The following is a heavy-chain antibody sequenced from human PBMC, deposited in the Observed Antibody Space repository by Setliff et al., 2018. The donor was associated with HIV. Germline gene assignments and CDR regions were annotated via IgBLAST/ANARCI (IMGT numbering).Heavy chain of an antibody. Sequence: PGGSMRPSCAASGFTFSTYNINWVRQAPGKGLEWVSYISSSSGTKYYAYSVKGRFTIYRDNAKSSLYLQMNNLRAEDTAVYYCARDRWQGDYEMGVWGQGTTVTVSS. CDR3: ARDRWQGDYEMGV. D-gene: IGHD1-26*01. V-gene: IGHV3-48*01. CDR2: ISSSSGTK. J-gene: IGHJ6*02. CDR1: GFTFSTYN.